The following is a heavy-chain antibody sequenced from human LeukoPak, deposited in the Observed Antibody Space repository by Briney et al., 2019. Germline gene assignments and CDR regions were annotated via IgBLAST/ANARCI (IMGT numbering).Heavy chain of an antibody. Sequence: PGGSLRLSCAASGFTFSSYSMNWVRQAPGKGLEWVSSISSSSSYIYYADSVKGRFTISRDNAKNSLYLQMNSLRAEDTAVYYCARETCGGDCSTYGMDVWGQGTTVTVSS. D-gene: IGHD2-21*02. CDR2: ISSSSSYI. CDR1: GFTFSSYS. CDR3: ARETCGGDCSTYGMDV. J-gene: IGHJ6*02. V-gene: IGHV3-21*01.